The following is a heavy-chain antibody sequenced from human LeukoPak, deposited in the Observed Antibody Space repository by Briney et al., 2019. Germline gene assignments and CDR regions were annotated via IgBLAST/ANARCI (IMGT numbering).Heavy chain of an antibody. V-gene: IGHV3-30-3*01. Sequence: GRSLRLSCAASGFTFSSYAMHWVRQAPGKGLEWVAVISYDGSNKYYADSVKGRFTISRDNSKNTLYLQMNSLRAEDTAVYYCARGYCSGGSCYSEFAYWGQGTLVTVSS. CDR2: ISYDGSNK. J-gene: IGHJ4*02. D-gene: IGHD2-15*01. CDR3: ARGYCSGGSCYSEFAY. CDR1: GFTFSSYA.